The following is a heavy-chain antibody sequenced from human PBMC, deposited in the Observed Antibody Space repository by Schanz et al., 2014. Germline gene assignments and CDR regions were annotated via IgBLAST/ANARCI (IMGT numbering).Heavy chain of an antibody. CDR1: SGSFSGYY. CDR2: INHSGST. CDR3: ARRPDSTSADVTRGRRRYYFDY. Sequence: QVQLQQWGAGLLKPSETLSLSCAVYSGSFSGYYWSWIRQPPGKGLEWIGEINHSGSTNYNPSLKSRCTISVDTSKNRFSLKLSSVTAADTAVYYCARRPDSTSADVTRGRRRYYFDYWGQGTLVTVSS. V-gene: IGHV4-34*01. J-gene: IGHJ4*02. D-gene: IGHD6-13*01.